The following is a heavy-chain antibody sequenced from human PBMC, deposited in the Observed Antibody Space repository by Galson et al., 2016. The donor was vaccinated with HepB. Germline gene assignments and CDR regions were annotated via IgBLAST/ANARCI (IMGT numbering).Heavy chain of an antibody. D-gene: IGHD2-21*02. CDR3: ARDRSPGVVMVTAILFWYFDL. CDR1: GFTFSDYY. Sequence: SLRLSCAASGFTFSDYYMSWIRQAPGKGLEWVSYISSSSSYTNYADSVKGRFTISRDNAKNSLYLQMNSLRPEDTAVYFCARDRSPGVVMVTAILFWYFDLWGRGTLVTVAS. V-gene: IGHV3-11*06. J-gene: IGHJ2*01. CDR2: ISSSSSYT.